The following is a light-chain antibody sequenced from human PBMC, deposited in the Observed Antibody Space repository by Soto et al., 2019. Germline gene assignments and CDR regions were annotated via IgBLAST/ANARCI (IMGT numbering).Light chain of an antibody. CDR1: QSISRS. V-gene: IGKV3-15*01. J-gene: IGKJ5*01. CDR3: QQYDNWPPIT. CDR2: DSS. Sequence: EIVMTQSPATLSVSPGERATLSCRASQSISRSLAWYQQKPGQAPSLLIYDSSTRATGIPARFSGSGSGTEFTLTISSLQSEDFAVYYWQQYDNWPPITFGQWTRLEIK.